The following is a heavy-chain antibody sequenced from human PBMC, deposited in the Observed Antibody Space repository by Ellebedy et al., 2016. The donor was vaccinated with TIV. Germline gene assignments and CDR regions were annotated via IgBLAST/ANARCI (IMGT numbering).Heavy chain of an antibody. CDR3: ARGGYGRPFDC. J-gene: IGHJ4*02. D-gene: IGHD5-12*01. Sequence: GESLKISCAASGFSFRSYWMSWVRQAPGKGLEWVANIYQDGSAQYYVDSVQGRFTISRDNAKNSLFLQMNSLRVEDTAVYFCARGGYGRPFDCWGQGTLVTVSS. CDR1: GFSFRSYW. V-gene: IGHV3-7*03. CDR2: IYQDGSAQ.